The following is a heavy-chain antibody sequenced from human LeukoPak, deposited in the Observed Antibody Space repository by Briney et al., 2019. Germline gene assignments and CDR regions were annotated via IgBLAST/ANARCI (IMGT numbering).Heavy chain of an antibody. V-gene: IGHV1-69*13. CDR1: GYTFSSYA. D-gene: IGHD3-9*01. CDR2: IISIFGTT. CDR3: ARDVTGYSLSSGY. Sequence: SVKVSCKASGYTFSSYAMNWVRQAPGQGLEWMGGIISIFGTTNYAQKFQGRVTITADESTSTVYMELSSLRSEDTGVYYCARDVTGYSLSSGYWGQGTLVTVTS. J-gene: IGHJ4*02.